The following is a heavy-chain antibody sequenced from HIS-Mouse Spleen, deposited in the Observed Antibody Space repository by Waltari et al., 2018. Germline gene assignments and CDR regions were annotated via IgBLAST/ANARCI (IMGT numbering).Heavy chain of an antibody. J-gene: IGHJ2*01. V-gene: IGHV4-4*07. D-gene: IGHD6-13*01. CDR3: AREIPYSSSWYDWYFDL. CDR1: GGSISSYY. Sequence: QVQLQESGPGLVKPSEPLSLTCTVSGGSISSYYWRWIRQPAGKGLEWIGRIYTSGSTNYNPSLKSRVTMSVDTSKNQFSLKLSSVTAADTAVYYCAREIPYSSSWYDWYFDLWGRGTLVTVSS. CDR2: IYTSGST.